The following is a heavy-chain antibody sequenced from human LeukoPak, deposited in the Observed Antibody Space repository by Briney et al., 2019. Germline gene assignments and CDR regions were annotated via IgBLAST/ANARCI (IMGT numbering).Heavy chain of an antibody. Sequence: KTSETLSLTCTVSGGSISSYYWSWIRQPPGKGLEWIGYIYYSGSTNYNPSLKSRVTISVDTSKNQFSLKLSSVTAADTAVYYCARADSSIADYYFDYWGQGTLVTVPS. D-gene: IGHD6-6*01. CDR3: ARADSSIADYYFDY. V-gene: IGHV4-59*01. J-gene: IGHJ4*02. CDR2: IYYSGST. CDR1: GGSISSYY.